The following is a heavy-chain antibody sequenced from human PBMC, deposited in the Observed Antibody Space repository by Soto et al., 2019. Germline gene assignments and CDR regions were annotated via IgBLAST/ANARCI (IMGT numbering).Heavy chain of an antibody. V-gene: IGHV4-30-4*01. Sequence: QVQLQESGPGLVKPSQTLSLTCTVSGGSMSSGDYYWSWIRQPPGKGLEWIGYIYYSGTTYYNPSVKSRVTISVDTSKNQISLKLTSVTAADTAVYYCAREPYNYDSSGYYDHWGQGTPVTVSS. J-gene: IGHJ5*02. CDR3: AREPYNYDSSGYYDH. CDR1: GGSMSSGDYY. CDR2: IYYSGTT. D-gene: IGHD3-22*01.